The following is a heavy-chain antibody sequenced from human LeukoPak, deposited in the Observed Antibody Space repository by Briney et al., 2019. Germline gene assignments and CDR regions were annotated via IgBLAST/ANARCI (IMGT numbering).Heavy chain of an antibody. CDR2: IYYSGST. V-gene: IGHV4-59*01. J-gene: IGHJ4*02. CDR1: GGSISSYY. Sequence: SETLSLTRTVSGGSISSYYWSWIRQPPGKGLEWIGYIYYSGSTNYNPSLKSRVTISVDTSKNQFSLKLSSVTAADTAVYYCARATYYYDSSGYAYWGQGTLVTVSS. CDR3: ARATYYYDSSGYAY. D-gene: IGHD3-22*01.